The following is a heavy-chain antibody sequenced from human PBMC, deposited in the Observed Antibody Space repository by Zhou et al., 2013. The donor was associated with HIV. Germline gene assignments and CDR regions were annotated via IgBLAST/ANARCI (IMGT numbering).Heavy chain of an antibody. Sequence: QVQLVQSGAEVKKPGASVKVSCKASGYTFAGYYMHWVRQAPGQGLEWMGWINPRSGNTGYAQKFQGRVTITRNTSINTAYMELSSLRSEDTGVYYCARHRRYGDNSYAFDIWGQGTMVTVSS. CDR1: GYTFAGYY. J-gene: IGHJ3*02. CDR3: ARHRRYGDNSYAFDI. CDR2: INPRSGNT. V-gene: IGHV1-8*03. D-gene: IGHD2-21*01.